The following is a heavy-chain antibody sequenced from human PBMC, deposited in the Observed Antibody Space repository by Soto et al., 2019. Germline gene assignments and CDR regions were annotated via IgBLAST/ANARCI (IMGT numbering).Heavy chain of an antibody. CDR1: VGSISSGGYY. D-gene: IGHD3-16*01. Sequence: PSETLSLTCTVSVGSISSGGYYWSWILQHPWKGLEWIGYIYDSGSTYYNPSLKSRVTISVPTSKTQFSLKRSSVTAADTAVYYCASFSFAGVIDWFDPWGQGTLVTVSS. CDR3: ASFSFAGVIDWFDP. J-gene: IGHJ5*02. CDR2: IYDSGST. V-gene: IGHV4-31*03.